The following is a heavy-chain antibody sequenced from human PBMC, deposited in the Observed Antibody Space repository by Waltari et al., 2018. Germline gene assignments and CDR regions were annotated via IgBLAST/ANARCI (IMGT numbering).Heavy chain of an antibody. V-gene: IGHV1-2*06. CDR1: GSTFTGYY. CDR3: ARVATPTVTEYFQH. J-gene: IGHJ1*01. CDR2: INPNSGGT. D-gene: IGHD2-21*02. Sequence: QVQLVQSGAEVKKPGASVKVSCQASGSTFTGYYMPWVPQAPGQGIEWMGRINPNSGGTNYAQKFQGRVTMTRDTSISTAYMELSRLRSDDTAVYYCARVATPTVTEYFQHWGQGTLVTVSS.